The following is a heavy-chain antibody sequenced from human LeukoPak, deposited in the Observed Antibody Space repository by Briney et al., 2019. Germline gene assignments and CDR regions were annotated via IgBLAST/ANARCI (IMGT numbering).Heavy chain of an antibody. CDR1: GFTFSTSV. Sequence: PGGSLRLSCAASGFTFSTSVMHWVRQAPGKGLEWVAFIRYDGSNKYYADSVKGRFTISRDNSKNTLYLQMNSLRAEDTAVYYCAKHQYCSGGSCYMSYYYYYMDVWGKGTTVTVSS. CDR3: AKHQYCSGGSCYMSYYYYYMDV. D-gene: IGHD2-15*01. V-gene: IGHV3-30*02. J-gene: IGHJ6*03. CDR2: IRYDGSNK.